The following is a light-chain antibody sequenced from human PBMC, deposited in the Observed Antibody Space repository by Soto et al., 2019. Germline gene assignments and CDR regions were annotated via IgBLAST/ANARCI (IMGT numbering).Light chain of an antibody. V-gene: IGKV3-11*01. J-gene: IGKJ4*01. CDR2: DVS. Sequence: LLHSAATLSLKKKDRATLSCRASMSVGKYLAWYQQKPGQLPRLLIYDVSNRATGIPARFSGTGSGTDFTLTICSLEPEDFAVYYWQQCSNWPTFAGGA. CDR3: QQCSNWPT. CDR1: MSVGKY.